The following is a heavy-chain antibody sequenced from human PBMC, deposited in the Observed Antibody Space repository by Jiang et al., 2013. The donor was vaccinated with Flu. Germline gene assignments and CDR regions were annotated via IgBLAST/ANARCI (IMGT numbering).Heavy chain of an antibody. CDR3: ARAYCSGGSCLYGMDV. D-gene: IGHD2-15*01. CDR2: IDTNTGNP. V-gene: IGHV7-4-1*02. CDR1: GYTFTSYA. Sequence: QSGSELKKPGASVKVSCKASGYTFTSYAMNWVRQAPGQGLEWMGWIDTNTGNPTYAQGFTGRFVFSLDTSVSTAYLQISSLKAEDTAVYYCARAYCSGGSCLYGMDVWGPRDHGHRLL. J-gene: IGHJ6*01.